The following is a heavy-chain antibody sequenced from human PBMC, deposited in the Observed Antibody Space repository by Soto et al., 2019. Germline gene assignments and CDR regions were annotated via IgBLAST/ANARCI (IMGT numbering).Heavy chain of an antibody. CDR2: IYKSATT. V-gene: IGHV4-30-4*01. J-gene: IGHJ5*01. Sequence: GPGDSSETLSLTCSVSGDSISNLDYFWAWIRQPPGQALEYIGYIYKSATTYYNPSFESRVAISVDTSKSQFSLNVTSVTAADTAVYFCARGRYCLTGRCFPNWFDSWGQGALVTVSS. CDR3: ARGRYCLTGRCFPNWFDS. D-gene: IGHD7-27*01. CDR1: GDSISNLDYF.